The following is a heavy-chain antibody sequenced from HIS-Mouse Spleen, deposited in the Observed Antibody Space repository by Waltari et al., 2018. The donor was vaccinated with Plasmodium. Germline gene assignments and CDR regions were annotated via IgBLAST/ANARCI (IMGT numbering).Heavy chain of an antibody. D-gene: IGHD6-13*01. CDR2: IYHSGGT. V-gene: IGHV4-38-2*02. CDR3: ARGSAAATDY. J-gene: IGHJ4*02. CDR1: GYSISSGYY. Sequence: QVQLQESGPGLVKPSETLSLTCTVSGYSISSGYYWGWIRQPPGKGLEWIGSIYHSGGTYDNPSLKSRVTISVDTSKNQFSLKLSSVTAADTAVYYCARGSAAATDYWGQGTLVTVSS.